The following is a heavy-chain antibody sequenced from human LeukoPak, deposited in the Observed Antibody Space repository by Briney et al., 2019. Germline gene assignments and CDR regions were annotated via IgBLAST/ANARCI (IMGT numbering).Heavy chain of an antibody. CDR1: GFTFSRSW. J-gene: IGHJ6*03. CDR2: INSDGGDT. CDR3: AKRADGCSGVSCYYYYMDV. V-gene: IGHV3-74*01. Sequence: GGSLRLSCAASGFTFSRSWMHWVRQAPGKGLVWLSRINSDGGDTTYADSVKGRFTISRDNAKNTLYLQMNSLRAEDAAIYYCAKRADGCSGVSCYYYYMDVWGKGTTVTVSS. D-gene: IGHD2-15*01.